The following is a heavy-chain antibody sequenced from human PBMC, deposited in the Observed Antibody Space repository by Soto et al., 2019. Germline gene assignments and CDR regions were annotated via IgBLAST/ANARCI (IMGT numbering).Heavy chain of an antibody. V-gene: IGHV1-69*06. J-gene: IGHJ4*02. CDR2: IIPVFGTP. Sequence: QVQLEQSGSEVKKSGSSVKVSCKASGYSFSSHAITWVRQAPGQGLEWMGGIIPVFGTPSYAQKFQGRVTIPADKSTNTSYLEVRSLRSEDTAVYYCARGGALSTSWYWGDGLDSWGQGTQVTVSS. CDR3: ARGGALSTSWYWGDGLDS. D-gene: IGHD6-13*01. CDR1: GYSFSSHA.